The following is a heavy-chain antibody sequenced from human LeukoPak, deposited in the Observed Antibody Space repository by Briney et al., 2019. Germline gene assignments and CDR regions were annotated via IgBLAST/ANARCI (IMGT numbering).Heavy chain of an antibody. CDR1: GFTFSTYN. CDR2: ISGSSSYI. Sequence: GGSLRLSCAASGFTFSTYNMNWVRQAPGKGLEWVSSISGSSSYIYYADSVKGRFSISRDNAKNTLYLQMNSLRAEDTAVYYCAKSGYNRFDYWGQGTLVTVSS. D-gene: IGHD5-24*01. CDR3: AKSGYNRFDY. J-gene: IGHJ4*02. V-gene: IGHV3-21*04.